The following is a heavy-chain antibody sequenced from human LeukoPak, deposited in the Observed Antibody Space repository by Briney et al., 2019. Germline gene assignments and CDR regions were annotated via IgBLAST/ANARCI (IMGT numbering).Heavy chain of an antibody. Sequence: SVKVSCRASGGTFSSYAISWVRQAPGQGLEWMGGIIPIFGTANYAQKFQGRVTITADKSTSTAYMELSSLRSEDTAVYYCARGFQDPYYSGSYYFDYWGQGTLVTVSS. CDR2: IIPIFGTA. D-gene: IGHD3-10*01. CDR3: ARGFQDPYYSGSYYFDY. CDR1: GGTFSSYA. J-gene: IGHJ4*02. V-gene: IGHV1-69*06.